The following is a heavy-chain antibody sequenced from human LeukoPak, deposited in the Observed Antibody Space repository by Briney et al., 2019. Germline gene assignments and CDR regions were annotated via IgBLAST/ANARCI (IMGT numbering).Heavy chain of an antibody. CDR1: GFTFSSYG. D-gene: IGHD3-22*01. V-gene: IGHV3-33*01. CDR2: IWYDGSNK. Sequence: GSLRLSCAASGFTFSSYGMHWVRQAPGKGLEWVAVIWYDGSNKYYADSVKGRFTISRDNSKNTLYLQMNSLRAEDTAVYYCARSSSGYYPHFDHWGQGTLVTVSS. J-gene: IGHJ4*02. CDR3: ARSSSGYYPHFDH.